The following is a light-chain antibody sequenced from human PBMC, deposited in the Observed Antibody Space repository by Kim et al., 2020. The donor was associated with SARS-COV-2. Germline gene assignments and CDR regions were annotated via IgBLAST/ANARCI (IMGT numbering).Light chain of an antibody. Sequence: DIQMTQSPSSLSASVGDRVTITCRASQTISYYLNWYKQKPGKAPELLTSGASSLRSGVPSRFSGSGSGTEFTLTIRNLQREDFATYYCQQTYSLPYTFGRGTKLEI. J-gene: IGKJ2*01. CDR3: QQTYSLPYT. V-gene: IGKV1-39*01. CDR2: GAS. CDR1: QTISYY.